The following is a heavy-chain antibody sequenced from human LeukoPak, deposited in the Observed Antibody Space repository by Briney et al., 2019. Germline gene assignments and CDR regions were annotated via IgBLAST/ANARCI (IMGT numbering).Heavy chain of an antibody. Sequence: AGSLRLSCAASGFTFSTYAMTWVPQAPGKGLEWVLVISASGTGTYYANSVKGRFTISRDNSKNTLYLQMNSLRDEDTAIYHCAKSGRDYSDISAFDFWGQGTMVIVSS. D-gene: IGHD3-22*01. J-gene: IGHJ3*01. CDR2: ISASGTGT. CDR1: GFTFSTYA. V-gene: IGHV3-23*01. CDR3: AKSGRDYSDISAFDF.